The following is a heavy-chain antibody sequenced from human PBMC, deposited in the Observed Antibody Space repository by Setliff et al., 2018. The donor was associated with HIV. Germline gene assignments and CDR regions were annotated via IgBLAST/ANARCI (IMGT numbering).Heavy chain of an antibody. Sequence: PSETLSLTCTVSGGSISSSRYYWGWIRQPPGKGLEWIASIYFSGNTRYNPSLKSRVTISVDTSKNQFSLKLSSVTAADTAVYYCARGRRYDFWSGSQDWFDPWGQGTLVTVSS. J-gene: IGHJ5*02. CDR2: IYFSGNT. D-gene: IGHD3-3*01. V-gene: IGHV4-39*07. CDR3: ARGRRYDFWSGSQDWFDP. CDR1: GGSISSSRYY.